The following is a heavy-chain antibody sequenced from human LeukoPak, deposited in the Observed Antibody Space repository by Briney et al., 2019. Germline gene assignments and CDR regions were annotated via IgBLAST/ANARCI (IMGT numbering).Heavy chain of an antibody. D-gene: IGHD5-12*01. Sequence: GGSLRLSCAASGFTFSSYEMNWVRHAPGRGLEWVSYISSSGSTIYYADSVKGRFTISRDNAKNSLYLHMNSLRAEDTAVYYCARPYSGYETDYWGQGTLVTVSS. V-gene: IGHV3-48*03. CDR3: ARPYSGYETDY. CDR1: GFTFSSYE. J-gene: IGHJ4*02. CDR2: ISSSGSTI.